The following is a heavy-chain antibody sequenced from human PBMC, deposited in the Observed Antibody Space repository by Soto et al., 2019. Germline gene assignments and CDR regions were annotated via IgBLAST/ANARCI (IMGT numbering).Heavy chain of an antibody. D-gene: IGHD3-22*01. CDR2: ISGSGGST. Sequence: EVQLLESGGGLVQPGGSLRLSCAASGFTFSSYAMSWVRQAPGKGLEWVSAISGSGGSTYYADSVKGRFTISRDNSNDALYLQMNSLRAEDTGVYYRAKDLYDRLGMAFDIWGQGTMVTVSS. J-gene: IGHJ3*02. CDR1: GFTFSSYA. CDR3: AKDLYDRLGMAFDI. V-gene: IGHV3-23*01.